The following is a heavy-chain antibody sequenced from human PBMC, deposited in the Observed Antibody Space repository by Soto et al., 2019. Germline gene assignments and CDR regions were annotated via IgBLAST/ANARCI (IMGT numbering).Heavy chain of an antibody. CDR2: VHESGST. Sequence: SETLSLTCSVSGDAISNFYWSWIRHTPGRGLEWIGCVHESGSTDYNPSLKGRVTIPLHTSKSQFSLSLRSATAADTATYYCARGARALITSFFAYWGQGIPVTVSS. CDR1: GDAISNFY. CDR3: ARGARALITSFFAY. J-gene: IGHJ4*02. D-gene: IGHD1-20*01. V-gene: IGHV4-59*03.